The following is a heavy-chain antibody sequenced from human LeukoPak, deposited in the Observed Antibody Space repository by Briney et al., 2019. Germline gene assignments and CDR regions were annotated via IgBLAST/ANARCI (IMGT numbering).Heavy chain of an antibody. D-gene: IGHD2-21*02. J-gene: IGHJ4*02. CDR2: IYYSGST. Sequence: SETLSLTCTVSGGSISSYYWSWIRQPPGKGLEWIGYIYYSGSTNYNPSLKSRVTISVDTSKNQFSLKLSSVTAADTAVYYCARAYCGGDCYSGSLFDYRGQGTLVTVSS. CDR1: GGSISSYY. V-gene: IGHV4-59*01. CDR3: ARAYCGGDCYSGSLFDY.